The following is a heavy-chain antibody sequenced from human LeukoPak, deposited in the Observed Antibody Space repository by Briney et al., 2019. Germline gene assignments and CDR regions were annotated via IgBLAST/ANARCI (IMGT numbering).Heavy chain of an antibody. J-gene: IGHJ4*02. D-gene: IGHD3-9*01. CDR2: IKQDGSEK. Sequence: PGGSLRLSCAASGYSFSIYWMSWVRQAPGKGLEWVANIKQDGSEKYYVDSVKGRFTISRDNAKNSLYLQMNSLRAEDTAVYYCARVRDYDILTGYYTGTYYFDYWGQGTLVTVSS. CDR1: GYSFSIYW. V-gene: IGHV3-7*01. CDR3: ARVRDYDILTGYYTGTYYFDY.